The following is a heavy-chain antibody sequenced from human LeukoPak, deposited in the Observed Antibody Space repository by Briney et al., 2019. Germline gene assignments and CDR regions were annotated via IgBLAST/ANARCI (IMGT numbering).Heavy chain of an antibody. Sequence: ASVKVSCKASGYTFTSYDINWVRQATGQGLEWMGWMNPNSGNTGYAQKFQGRVTMTRNTSISIAYMELSSLRSEDTAVYYFARAVPGPAPASYRFDYWGQGTLVTVSS. CDR2: MNPNSGNT. V-gene: IGHV1-8*01. CDR3: ARAVPGPAPASYRFDY. D-gene: IGHD3-16*02. CDR1: GYTFTSYD. J-gene: IGHJ4*02.